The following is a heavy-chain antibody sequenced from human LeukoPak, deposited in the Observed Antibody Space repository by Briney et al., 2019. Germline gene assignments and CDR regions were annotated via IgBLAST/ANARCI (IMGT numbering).Heavy chain of an antibody. D-gene: IGHD3-22*01. CDR3: ARGGYYYDSSGPLSY. Sequence: GLEGVXVXSYDARNKYYADSVKGRFTISRDNSKNTLYLQMNSLRAEDTALYYCARGGYYYDSSGPLSYWGQGTLVTVSS. V-gene: IGHV3-30*04. CDR2: XSYDARNK. J-gene: IGHJ4*02.